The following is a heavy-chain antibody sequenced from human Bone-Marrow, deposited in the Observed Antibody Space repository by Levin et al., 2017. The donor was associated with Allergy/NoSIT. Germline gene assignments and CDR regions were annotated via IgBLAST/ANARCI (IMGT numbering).Heavy chain of an antibody. J-gene: IGHJ4*02. CDR1: GFTFSNYW. CDR2: IDSDGSST. V-gene: IGHV3-74*01. D-gene: IGHD3-16*01. CDR3: AKGGGRAGDF. Sequence: GESLKISCAASGFTFSNYWMHWVRQAPGKGLVWVSRIDSDGSSTSYADSVKGRFTISRDNAKNTLYLQMNSLRAEDTAVYYCAKGGGRAGDFWGQGTLVTVSS.